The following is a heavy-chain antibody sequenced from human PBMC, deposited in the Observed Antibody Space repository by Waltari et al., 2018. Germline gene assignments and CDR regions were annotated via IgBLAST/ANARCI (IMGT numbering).Heavy chain of an antibody. CDR1: GFTFSSYW. V-gene: IGHV3-7*01. D-gene: IGHD6-13*01. CDR3: AREKEDGGIAAAGIDY. CDR2: RKQDGSEK. J-gene: IGHJ4*02. Sequence: EVQLVESGGGLVQPGGSLRLSCAASGFTFSSYWMSWVRQAPGKGLEGGANRKQDGSEKYYVDSVKGRFTISRDNAKNSLYLQMNSLRAEDTAVYYCAREKEDGGIAAAGIDYWGQGTLVTVSS.